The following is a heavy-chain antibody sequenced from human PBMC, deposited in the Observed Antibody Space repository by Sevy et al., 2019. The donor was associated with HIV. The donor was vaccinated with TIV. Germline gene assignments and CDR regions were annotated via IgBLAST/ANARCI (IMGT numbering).Heavy chain of an antibody. D-gene: IGHD3-22*01. CDR2: ISAYNGNT. V-gene: IGHV1-18*01. J-gene: IGHJ4*02. CDR3: ARDEGCSMIVGDLDY. Sequence: ASVKVSCKASGYTFTNYGITWVRQAPGQGLEWMGWISAYNGNTNYAQKLQGRVTMTTDTSTSTDYMDLRSRRIDATAMYVCARDEGCSMIVGDLDYWGQGTLVTVSS. CDR1: GYTFTNYG.